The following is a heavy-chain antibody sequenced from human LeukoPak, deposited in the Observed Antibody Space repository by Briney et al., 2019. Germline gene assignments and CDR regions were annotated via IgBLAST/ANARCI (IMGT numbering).Heavy chain of an antibody. J-gene: IGHJ4*02. CDR1: GYSISSGYY. CDR3: AREGSPRPHVDY. D-gene: IGHD3-10*01. V-gene: IGHV4-38-2*02. Sequence: SETLSLTCTVSGYSISSGYYWGWIRPPPGKGLEWIGSMYHSGSTYYNPSLKSRVTISVDTSKNQFSLKLSSVTAADTAVYYCAREGSPRPHVDYWGQGTLVTVSS. CDR2: MYHSGST.